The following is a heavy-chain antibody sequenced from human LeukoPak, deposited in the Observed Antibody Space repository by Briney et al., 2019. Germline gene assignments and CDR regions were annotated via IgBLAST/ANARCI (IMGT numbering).Heavy chain of an antibody. CDR3: ARDGRDGYNGYFDP. CDR1: GLTFSYSW. Sequence: AGGSLRLSCIASGLTFSYSWMTWVRQAPGRGLEWVANIKGDGRDKYYVACVKGRFTIPRDNAKKSLYVQMNSQKAEDSAVYYCARDGRDGYNGYFDPWGQATMVTVPS. V-gene: IGHV3-7*01. J-gene: IGHJ5*02. CDR2: IKGDGRDK. D-gene: IGHD5-24*01.